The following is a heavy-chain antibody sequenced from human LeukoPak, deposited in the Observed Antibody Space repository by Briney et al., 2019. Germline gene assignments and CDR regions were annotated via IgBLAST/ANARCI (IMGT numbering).Heavy chain of an antibody. V-gene: IGHV3-23*01. D-gene: IGHD2-2*01. CDR3: AKVYCSSTSCPIDY. CDR2: ISGSGGST. Sequence: PGGSLRLSCAASGFTFSSYAISWVRQAPGKGLEWVSAISGSGGSTYYADSVKGRFTIPRDNSKNTLYLQMNSLRAEDTAVYYCAKVYCSSTSCPIDYWGQGTLVTVSS. CDR1: GFTFSSYA. J-gene: IGHJ4*02.